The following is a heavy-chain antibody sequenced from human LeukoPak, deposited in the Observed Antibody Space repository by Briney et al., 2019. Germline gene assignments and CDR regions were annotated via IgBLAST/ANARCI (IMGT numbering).Heavy chain of an antibody. V-gene: IGHV3-11*01. J-gene: IGHJ6*03. D-gene: IGHD1-26*01. Sequence: PGGSLRLSCAASGFTFSDYYMSWIREAPGKGLEWGSYISSSGSTIYYADSVKGRFTISRDNAKNSLYLQMNSLRAEDTAVYYCARARWELLVLRGGYYYYMDVWGKGTTVTISS. CDR1: GFTFSDYY. CDR2: ISSSGSTI. CDR3: ARARWELLVLRGGYYYYMDV.